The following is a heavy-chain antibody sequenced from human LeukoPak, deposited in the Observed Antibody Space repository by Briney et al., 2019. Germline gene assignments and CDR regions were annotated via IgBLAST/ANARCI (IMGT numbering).Heavy chain of an antibody. CDR1: GLTFSSYN. J-gene: IGHJ4*02. V-gene: IGHV3-21*01. CDR3: ARGTPTTRDFDY. CDR2: ISSSSNYI. Sequence: GGSLKLSCAASGLTFSSYNMNWVRQAPGKGLEWVSFISSSSNYIYYTDSVKGRFTISRDNAKNSLFLQMNSLRAEDTAVYYCARGTPTTRDFDYWGQGTLVTVSS. D-gene: IGHD4-11*01.